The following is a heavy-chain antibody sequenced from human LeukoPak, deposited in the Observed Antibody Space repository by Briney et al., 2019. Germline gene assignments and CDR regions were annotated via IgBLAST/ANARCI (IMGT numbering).Heavy chain of an antibody. V-gene: IGHV1-24*01. J-gene: IGHJ4*02. D-gene: IGHD2-2*01. CDR2: FDPEAGET. CDR3: ATLRSGRYCSSTSCSQDY. CDR1: GYTLTELS. Sequence: ASVKVSCKVSGYTLTELSMHWVRQAPGKGLEWMGGFDPEAGETIYAQKFQGRVTMTEDTSTDTAYMELSSLRSEGTAVYYCATLRSGRYCSSTSCSQDYWGQGTLVTVSS.